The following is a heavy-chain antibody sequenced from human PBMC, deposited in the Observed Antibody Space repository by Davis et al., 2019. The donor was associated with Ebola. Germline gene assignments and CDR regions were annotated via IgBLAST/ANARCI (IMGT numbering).Heavy chain of an antibody. CDR2: ISHSGNT. CDR3: ARAYSYGYYYGMDV. J-gene: IGHJ6*04. D-gene: IGHD5-18*01. Sequence: MPGGSLRLSCTISGGSISSIDYYWGWIRQPPGKGLEWIGSISHSGNTYYNPSLKSRVTVSVDTSKTQFSLRLSSVTAADTAVYYCARAYSYGYYYGMDVWGKGTTVTVSS. CDR1: GGSISSIDYY. V-gene: IGHV4-39*07.